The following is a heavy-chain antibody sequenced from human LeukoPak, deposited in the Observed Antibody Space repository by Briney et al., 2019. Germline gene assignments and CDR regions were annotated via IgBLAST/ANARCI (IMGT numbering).Heavy chain of an antibody. CDR3: ATQPSGEGYFDY. D-gene: IGHD3-10*01. Sequence: SVKVSCKASGGTFSSYPFTWVRQAPGQGLEWMGEITPIFGAANYAQTFQGRVTITADESTSTVFMELSSLRSDDTAFYYCATQPSGEGYFDYWGQGTLVTVSS. J-gene: IGHJ4*02. V-gene: IGHV1-69*01. CDR2: ITPIFGAA. CDR1: GGTFSSYP.